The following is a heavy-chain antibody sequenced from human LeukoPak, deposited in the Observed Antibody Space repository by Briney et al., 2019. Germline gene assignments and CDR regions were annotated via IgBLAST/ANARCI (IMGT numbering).Heavy chain of an antibody. CDR2: IYTSGST. V-gene: IGHV4-61*02. CDR3: ARSCSSTSCYGYYYYYMDV. J-gene: IGHJ6*03. Sequence: SQTLSLTCTVSGGSLSSGSDYWSWIRQPAGKGLEWIGRIYTSGSTNYNPSLKSRVTISVDTSNNQFSLKLSSVTAADTAVYYCARSCSSTSCYGYYYYYMDVWGKGTTVTVSS. D-gene: IGHD2-2*01. CDR1: GGSLSSGSDY.